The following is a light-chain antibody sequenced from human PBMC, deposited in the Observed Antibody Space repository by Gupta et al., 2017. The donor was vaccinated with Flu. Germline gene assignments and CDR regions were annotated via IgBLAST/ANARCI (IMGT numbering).Light chain of an antibody. CDR1: QSVTSGY. J-gene: IGKJ2*03. CDR2: GAS. Sequence: PGERATRSCRASQSVTSGYLAWYQQKPRQAPRLLIYGASTRATVIPDRFSGSGSGTDFTLTISRLQPEDLEVYYCQQYGSSPPYSFGQGTKLEIK. CDR3: QQYGSSPPYS. V-gene: IGKV3-20*01.